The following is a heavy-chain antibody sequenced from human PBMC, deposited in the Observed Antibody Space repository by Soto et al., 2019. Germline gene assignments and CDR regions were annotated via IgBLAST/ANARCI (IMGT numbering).Heavy chain of an antibody. J-gene: IGHJ6*02. CDR1: GGSISSYY. D-gene: IGHD3-16*01. CDR2: IYYSGST. V-gene: IGHV4-59*08. Sequence: QVQLQESGPGLVKPSETLSLTCTVSGGSISSYYWSWIRQTPGKGLEWIGYIYYSGSTNYNPSLQSRVTLAGDTSKNQFSLKLSSVSAADTAVYYCARQSSGGGYYDMDVWGQGTTVTVSS. CDR3: ARQSSGGGYYDMDV.